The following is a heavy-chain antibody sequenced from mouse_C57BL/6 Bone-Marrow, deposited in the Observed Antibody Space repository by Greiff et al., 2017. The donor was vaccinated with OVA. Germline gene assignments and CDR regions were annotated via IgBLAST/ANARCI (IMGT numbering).Heavy chain of an antibody. CDR2: ISSGGSYT. D-gene: IGHD4-1*01. V-gene: IGHV5-6*01. J-gene: IGHJ2*01. CDR3: ARHRAYWAYFDY. CDR1: GFTFSSYG. Sequence: EVMLVESGGDLVKPGGSLKLSCAASGFTFSSYGMSWVRQTPDKRLEWVATISSGGSYTYYPDSVKGRFTISRDNAKNTLYLQLSSLNTEDTAKYYCARHRAYWAYFDYWGQGTTLTVSS.